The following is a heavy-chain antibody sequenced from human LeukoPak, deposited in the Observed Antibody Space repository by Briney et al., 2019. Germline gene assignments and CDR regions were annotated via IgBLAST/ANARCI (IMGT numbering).Heavy chain of an antibody. CDR2: ISSSGSTI. V-gene: IGHV3-48*03. CDR3: ARDVQFGCSAGSCYYYYYGMDV. D-gene: IGHD2-15*01. Sequence: PGGSLRLSCAASGFTFSSYEMNWVRQAPGKGLEWVSYISSSGSTIYYADSVKGRFTISRDNAKNSLYLQMNSLRAEDTAVYYCARDVQFGCSAGSCYYYYYGMDVWGQGTTVTVSS. CDR1: GFTFSSYE. J-gene: IGHJ6*02.